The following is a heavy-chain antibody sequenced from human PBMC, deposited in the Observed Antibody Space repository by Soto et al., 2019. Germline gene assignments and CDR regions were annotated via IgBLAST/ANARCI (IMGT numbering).Heavy chain of an antibody. J-gene: IGHJ5*02. CDR3: ARCSLVVVPAPGLDP. CDR1: GGSISRGGSY. CDR2: IYYIGTT. V-gene: IGHV4-31*03. Sequence: SETLSLTCTVSGGSISRGGSYWSWIRQHPGKGLEWIGYIYYIGTTYYNPSLKSRVTISVDTSKNQFSLKLSSVSAADTALYYCARCSLVVVPAPGLDPWGRGTLVTVSS. D-gene: IGHD2-2*01.